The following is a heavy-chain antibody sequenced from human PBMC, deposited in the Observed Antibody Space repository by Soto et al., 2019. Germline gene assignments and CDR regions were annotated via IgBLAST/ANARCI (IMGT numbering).Heavy chain of an antibody. CDR2: ISYDGSNK. CDR3: AKDRSYYDSSGYYVLDY. CDR1: GFTFSSYG. V-gene: IGHV3-30*18. Sequence: GGSLRLSCAASGFTFSSYGMHWVRQAPGKGLEWVAVISYDGSNKYYADSVKGRFTISRDNSKNTLYLQMNSLRAEDTAVYYCAKDRSYYDSSGYYVLDYWGQGTLVTVSS. J-gene: IGHJ4*02. D-gene: IGHD3-22*01.